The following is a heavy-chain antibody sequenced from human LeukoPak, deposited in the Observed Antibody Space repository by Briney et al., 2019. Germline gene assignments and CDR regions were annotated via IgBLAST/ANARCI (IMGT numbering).Heavy chain of an antibody. J-gene: IGHJ4*02. CDR2: ISRSSDAI. V-gene: IGHV3-48*01. D-gene: IGHD4-17*01. Sequence: GGSPRLSCAASGFNFSAYSMNWVRQAPGKGLEWVSYISRSSDAIYDADSVKGRFTISRDNAKNLLFLQMTSLGVEDTALYYCARGDSDHYITLDYWGQGTLVTVSS. CDR3: ARGDSDHYITLDY. CDR1: GFNFSAYS.